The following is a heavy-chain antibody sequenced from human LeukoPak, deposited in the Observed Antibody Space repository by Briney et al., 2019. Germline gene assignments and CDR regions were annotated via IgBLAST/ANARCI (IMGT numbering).Heavy chain of an antibody. CDR2: ISGSGGST. Sequence: PGGTLRLSCAASGFTFNGYGMSWVRQAPGKGLEWVSAISGSGGSTYYADSVKGRFTISRDNSKNTLYLQMNSLRAEDTAVYYCAKGGTDGYNYHWGQGTLVTVSS. V-gene: IGHV3-23*01. J-gene: IGHJ4*02. D-gene: IGHD5-24*01. CDR1: GFTFNGYG. CDR3: AKGGTDGYNYH.